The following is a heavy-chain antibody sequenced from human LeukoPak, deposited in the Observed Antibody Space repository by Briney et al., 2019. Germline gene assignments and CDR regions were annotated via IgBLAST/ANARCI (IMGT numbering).Heavy chain of an antibody. CDR2: INPNSGGT. J-gene: IGHJ4*02. CDR1: GYTFTGYY. D-gene: IGHD2-2*01. Sequence: ASVKVSCKASGYTFTGYYMHWVRQAPGQGLEWMGWINPNSGGTNYAQKFQGRVTMTRDTSISTAYMELSRLRSDDTAVYYCARDRYCSSTSCYAVFDYWGQGTLVTVSS. V-gene: IGHV1-2*02. CDR3: ARDRYCSSTSCYAVFDY.